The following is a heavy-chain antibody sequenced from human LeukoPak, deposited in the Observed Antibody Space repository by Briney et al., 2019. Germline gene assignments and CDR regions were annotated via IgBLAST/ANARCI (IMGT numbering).Heavy chain of an antibody. J-gene: IGHJ4*02. CDR2: IIPILGIA. CDR1: GGTFSSYA. Sequence: GASVKVSCTASGGTFSSYAISWVRQAPGQGLEWMGRIIPILGIANYAQKFQGRVTITADKSTSTAYMELSSLRSEDTAVYYCARGVTTVTNDYWGQGTLVTVSS. D-gene: IGHD4-17*01. CDR3: ARGVTTVTNDY. V-gene: IGHV1-69*04.